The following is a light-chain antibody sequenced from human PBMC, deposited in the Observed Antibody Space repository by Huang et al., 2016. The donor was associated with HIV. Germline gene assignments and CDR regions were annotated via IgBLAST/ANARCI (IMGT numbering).Light chain of an antibody. CDR3: QHYNNWPWWT. CDR2: SAS. CDR1: QSVTSN. V-gene: IGKV3-15*01. Sequence: EVVMTQSPAILSVSPGERATLSCRASQSVTSNLAWYQQKPGQAPMLLIYSASTRDTGSPARFSGSGSGTEFTLTISSLQSEDFAVYYCQHYNNWPWWTFGQGTKVEIK. J-gene: IGKJ1*01.